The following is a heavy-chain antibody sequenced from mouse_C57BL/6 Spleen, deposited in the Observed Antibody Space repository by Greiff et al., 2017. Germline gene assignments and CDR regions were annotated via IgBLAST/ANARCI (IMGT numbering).Heavy chain of an antibody. D-gene: IGHD3-3*01. CDR2: IYPGDGDT. CDR3: ARGRADLYYFDY. J-gene: IGHJ2*01. CDR1: GYAFSSYW. V-gene: IGHV1-80*01. Sequence: VQLQQPGAELVMPGASVKISCKASGYAFSSYWMNWVKQRPGKGLEWIGQIYPGDGDTNYNGKFKGKATLTADKSSSTAYMQLSSLTSEDSAVYVCARGRADLYYFDYWGQGTTLTVSS.